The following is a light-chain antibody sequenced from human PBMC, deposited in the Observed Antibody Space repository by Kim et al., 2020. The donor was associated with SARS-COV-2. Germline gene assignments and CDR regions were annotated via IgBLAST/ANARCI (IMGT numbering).Light chain of an antibody. Sequence: GQSVTLSCTGTSRDVVGHNYVSWYQQHPGKVPKLMIYEVSKRPSGIPDRFSGSKSGNTASLTVSGLQGEDEADYYCSSYAGSNNLVFGGGTQLTVL. CDR2: EVS. J-gene: IGLJ2*01. CDR3: SSYAGSNNLV. CDR1: SRDVVGHNY. V-gene: IGLV2-8*01.